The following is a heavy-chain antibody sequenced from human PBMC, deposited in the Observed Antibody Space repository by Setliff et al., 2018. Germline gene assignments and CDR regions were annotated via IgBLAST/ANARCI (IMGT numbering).Heavy chain of an antibody. CDR1: GYSFTNYD. CDR2: INPNSGNT. V-gene: IGHV1-8*02. Sequence: ASVKVSCKASGYSFTNYDINWVRQATGQGLEWMGWINPNSGNTDYAQKFQGRVTMTRNTSISTAYMELRSLRSDDTAVYYCARDDSLASDAFDIWGQGTMVTVS. J-gene: IGHJ3*02. CDR3: ARDDSLASDAFDI. D-gene: IGHD2-21*02.